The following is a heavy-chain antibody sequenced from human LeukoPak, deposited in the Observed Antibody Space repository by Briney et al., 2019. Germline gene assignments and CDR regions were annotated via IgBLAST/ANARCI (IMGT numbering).Heavy chain of an antibody. CDR1: GFTFSSYW. CDR2: ISGSGGST. Sequence: GGSLRLSCAASGFTFSSYWMSWVRQAPGKGLEWVSAISGSGGSTYYADSVKGRFTISRDNSKNTLYLQMNSLRAEDTAVYYCAKDDYDFWSGYPHYFDYWGQGTLVTVSS. D-gene: IGHD3-3*01. CDR3: AKDDYDFWSGYPHYFDY. V-gene: IGHV3-23*01. J-gene: IGHJ4*02.